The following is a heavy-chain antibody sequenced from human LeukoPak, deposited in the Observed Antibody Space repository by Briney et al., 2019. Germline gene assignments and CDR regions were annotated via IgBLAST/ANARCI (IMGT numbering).Heavy chain of an antibody. V-gene: IGHV1-18*01. CDR3: AREVQYYGSGSHDY. CDR2: SSPYNGKT. D-gene: IGHD3-10*01. Sequence: ASVKVSCKASGYTFINYGITWVRQAPGQGLEWMGWSSPYNGKTNYAQKLQGRVTMTTDTSTNTAYMELSRLRSDDTAVYYCAREVQYYGSGSHDYWGQGTLVTVSS. J-gene: IGHJ4*02. CDR1: GYTFINYG.